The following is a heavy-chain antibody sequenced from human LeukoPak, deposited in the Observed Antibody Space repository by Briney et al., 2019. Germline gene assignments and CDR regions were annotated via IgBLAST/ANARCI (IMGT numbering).Heavy chain of an antibody. CDR2: ISSNGGST. J-gene: IGHJ6*03. CDR3: ARDVRGYSYGSYYYYYYYMDV. CDR1: GFTFSSCA. V-gene: IGHV3-64*01. D-gene: IGHD5-18*01. Sequence: GGSLRLSCAASGFTFSSCAMHWVRQAPGKGLEYVSAISSNGGSTYYANSVKGRFTISRDNSKNTLYLQMGSLRAEDMAVYYCARDVRGYSYGSYYYYYYYMDVWGKGTTVTVSS.